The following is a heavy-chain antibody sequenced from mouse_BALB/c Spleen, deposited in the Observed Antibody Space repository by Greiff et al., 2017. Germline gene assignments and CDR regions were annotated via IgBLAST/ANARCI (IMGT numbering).Heavy chain of an antibody. CDR2: ISSGGSYT. V-gene: IGHV5-6-4*01. J-gene: IGHJ4*01. D-gene: IGHD2-3*01. CDR1: GFTFSSYT. Sequence: EVQRVESGGGLVKPGGSLKLSCAASGFTFSSYTMSWVRQTPEKRLEWVATISSGGSYTYYPDSVKGRFTISRDNAKNTLYLQMSSLKSEDTAMYYCTRAYDGYYPLYAMDYRGQGTSVTVSS. CDR3: TRAYDGYYPLYAMDY.